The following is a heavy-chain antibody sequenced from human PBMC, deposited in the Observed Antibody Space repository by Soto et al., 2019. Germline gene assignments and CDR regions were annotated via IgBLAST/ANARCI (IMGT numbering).Heavy chain of an antibody. Sequence: HLGGSLRLSCAASGFTFSSYAMSWVRQAPGKGLEWVSAISGSGGSTYYADSVKGRFTISRDNSKNTLYLQMNSLRAEDTAVYYCASSTSCYKCPYYYGMDVWGQGTTVTVSS. CDR1: GFTFSSYA. V-gene: IGHV3-23*01. D-gene: IGHD2-2*02. CDR3: ASSTSCYKCPYYYGMDV. J-gene: IGHJ6*02. CDR2: ISGSGGST.